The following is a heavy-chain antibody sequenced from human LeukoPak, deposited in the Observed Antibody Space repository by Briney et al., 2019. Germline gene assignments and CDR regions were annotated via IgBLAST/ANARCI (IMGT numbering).Heavy chain of an antibody. Sequence: GGSLRLSCAASGFIFSDFYMSWVRQAAGKGLECIAYISPSSRDIIYADSVKGRFTIPRDNSKNSLYLQMKSLRAEDTAVYYCAKEAGDTDIDYWGQGTLVTVSS. V-gene: IGHV3-11*06. CDR2: ISPSSRDI. J-gene: IGHJ4*02. CDR1: GFIFSDFY. D-gene: IGHD5-18*01. CDR3: AKEAGDTDIDY.